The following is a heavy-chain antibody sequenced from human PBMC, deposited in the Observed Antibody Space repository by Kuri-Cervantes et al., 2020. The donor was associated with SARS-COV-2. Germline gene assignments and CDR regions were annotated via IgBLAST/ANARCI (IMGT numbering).Heavy chain of an antibody. CDR1: GFTFSTYA. D-gene: IGHD6-6*01. CDR3: VNLGWGAAPPEY. J-gene: IGHJ4*02. Sequence: GESLKISCAASGFTFSTYAMSWVRQAPGKGLQWVSCISGSGDNTYYADSVKGRFTISRYNYKNTLYLQMNSLGAEDTAMYYCVNLGWGAAPPEYWGQGTLVTVSS. CDR2: ISGSGDNT. V-gene: IGHV3-23*01.